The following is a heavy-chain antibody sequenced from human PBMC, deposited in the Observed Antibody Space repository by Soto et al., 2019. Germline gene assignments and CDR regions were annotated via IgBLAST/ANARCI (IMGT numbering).Heavy chain of an antibody. D-gene: IGHD6-13*01. CDR2: IVPIYRPA. V-gene: IGHV1-69*01. CDR1: GGTFSSYR. Sequence: QVQLVQSGAEVQKPGSSVKGSCKASGGTFSSYRINWVRQAPGQGLEWVGGIVPIYRPADYAQKFQGRVTIPADESARTAYMELRSLKSQDTAVYYCARDSGAKLSSSWGQGTLVTVSS. CDR3: ARDSGAKLSSS. J-gene: IGHJ4*02.